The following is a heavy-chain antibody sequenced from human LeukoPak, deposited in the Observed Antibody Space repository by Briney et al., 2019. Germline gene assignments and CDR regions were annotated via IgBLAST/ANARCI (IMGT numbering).Heavy chain of an antibody. CDR1: GYSFTTYW. D-gene: IGHD6-19*01. CDR3: ARLLQGVAGTWGY. V-gene: IGHV5-51*01. CDR2: IYPGDSDT. J-gene: IGHJ4*02. Sequence: GESLKISCKASGYSFTTYWIAWVRQMPGKGLEWMVMIYPGDSDTRYSPSFQGQITISVDKSISIAYLQWSSLKASDTAMYYCARLLQGVAGTWGYWGQGTLVTV.